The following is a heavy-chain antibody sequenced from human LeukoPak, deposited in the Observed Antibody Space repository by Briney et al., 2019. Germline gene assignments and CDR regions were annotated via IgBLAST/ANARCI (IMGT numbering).Heavy chain of an antibody. CDR3: ARLLRSVTTSAIWYFDL. Sequence: SETLSLTCTVSGGSITSNYWSWIRHPPGKGLELIGYIFYSGNTNYNPSLKSRVTISLDMSKTQFSLKLSSVTAADTAVYYCARLLRSVTTSAIWYFDLWGRGTLVTVSS. D-gene: IGHD4-17*01. CDR2: IFYSGNT. V-gene: IGHV4-59*08. J-gene: IGHJ2*01. CDR1: GGSITSNY.